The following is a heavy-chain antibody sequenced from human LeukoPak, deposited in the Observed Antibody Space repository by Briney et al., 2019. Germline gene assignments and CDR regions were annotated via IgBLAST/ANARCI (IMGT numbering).Heavy chain of an antibody. CDR1: GFTLSSYC. D-gene: IGHD3-10*01. CDR3: ALQGGDARLTKLRGVIIHSFHY. J-gene: IGHJ4*02. V-gene: IGHV3-23*01. Sequence: GGSLTLSCAASGFTLSSYCMHWVRQAAGPGLQSVSQIDGSGGAIYYAASVRGRFPISRDNSKNTLFLELNSLIAEDTAIYYCALQGGDARLTKLRGVIIHSFHYWGQGTLVTVSS. CDR2: IDGSGGAI.